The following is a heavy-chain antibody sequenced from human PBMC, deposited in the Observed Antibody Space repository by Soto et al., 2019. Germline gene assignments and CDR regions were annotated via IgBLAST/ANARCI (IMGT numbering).Heavy chain of an antibody. V-gene: IGHV4-61*05. CDR1: GGSISSSSYY. D-gene: IGHD3-10*01. CDR2: IYYSGST. J-gene: IGHJ3*02. CDR3: ARHLLSLSGSYEDAFDI. Sequence: PSETLSHTCTVSGGSISSSSYYWGWIRQPPGKGLEWIGYIYYSGSTNYNPSLKSRITISVDTSKNQFSLKLSSVTAADTAVYYCARHLLSLSGSYEDAFDIWGQGTMVTVSS.